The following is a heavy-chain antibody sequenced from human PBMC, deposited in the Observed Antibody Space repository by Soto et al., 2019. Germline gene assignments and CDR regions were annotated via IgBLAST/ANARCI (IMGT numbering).Heavy chain of an antibody. CDR3: AGWYCSSTSCYHYYGMDV. CDR1: GYSFTSYW. Sequence: GESLKISCKGSGYSFTSYWIGWVRQMPGKGLEWMGIIYPGDSDTRYSPSFQGQVTISADKSISTAYLQWSSLKASDTAMYYCAGWYCSSTSCYHYYGMDVWGQGTTVTVSS. D-gene: IGHD2-2*01. CDR2: IYPGDSDT. V-gene: IGHV5-51*01. J-gene: IGHJ6*02.